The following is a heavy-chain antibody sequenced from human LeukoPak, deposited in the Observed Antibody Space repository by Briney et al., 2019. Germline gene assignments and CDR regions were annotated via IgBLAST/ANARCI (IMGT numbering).Heavy chain of an antibody. Sequence: GGSLRLSCAASGXTFRSYAVSWVRQAPGKGREWVSGISGSGGSTYYADSVKGRFTISRDNSKNTLYLQMNNLRAEDTAVHYCGRGRYGPGRFYFDHWGQGTLVTVSS. CDR1: GXTFRSYA. D-gene: IGHD3-10*01. V-gene: IGHV3-23*01. J-gene: IGHJ4*02. CDR3: GRGRYGPGRFYFDH. CDR2: ISGSGGST.